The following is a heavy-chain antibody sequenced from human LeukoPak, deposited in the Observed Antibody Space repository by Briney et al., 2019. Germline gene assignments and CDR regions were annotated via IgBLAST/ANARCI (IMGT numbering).Heavy chain of an antibody. CDR2: IYYSGST. Sequence: SETLSLTCTVSGGSISSYYWSWIRQPPGKGLGWIGYIYYSGSTNYNPSLKSRVTISVDTSKNQFSLKLSSVTAADTAVYYCARLSSGSSSWYDIDYWGQGTLVTVSS. V-gene: IGHV4-59*08. J-gene: IGHJ4*02. CDR3: ARLSSGSSSWYDIDY. CDR1: GGSISSYY. D-gene: IGHD6-13*01.